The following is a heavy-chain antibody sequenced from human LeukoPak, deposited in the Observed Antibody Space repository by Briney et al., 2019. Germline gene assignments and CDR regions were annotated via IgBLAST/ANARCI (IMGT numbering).Heavy chain of an antibody. CDR1: GFTFRSYG. V-gene: IGHV3-30*18. D-gene: IGHD1-26*01. CDR2: ISYDRSDK. Sequence: GGSLRLSCAASGFTFRSYGMHWVRQTPGKGLEWVAFISYDRSDKYYADAVKGRFTISRDNSKNTLYLQMNSLRAEDAAVFYCAKASSGSYWGGYFDYWGQGALVTVSS. CDR3: AKASSGSYWGGYFDY. J-gene: IGHJ4*02.